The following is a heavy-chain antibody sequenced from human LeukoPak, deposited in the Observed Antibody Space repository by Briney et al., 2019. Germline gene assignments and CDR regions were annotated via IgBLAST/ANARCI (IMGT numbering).Heavy chain of an antibody. D-gene: IGHD1-14*01. CDR3: ARESSTGNFFDS. CDR1: GYTFTGYY. V-gene: IGHV1-2*02. CDR2: INANSGGT. J-gene: IGHJ4*02. Sequence: ASVKVSCKASGYTFTGYYMHWMRQAPGQGLEWMGWINANSGGTQYAEIFQDRVSMTRDTSISTAYMELSRLRPDDTATYYCARESSTGNFFDSWGQGVLVTVSS.